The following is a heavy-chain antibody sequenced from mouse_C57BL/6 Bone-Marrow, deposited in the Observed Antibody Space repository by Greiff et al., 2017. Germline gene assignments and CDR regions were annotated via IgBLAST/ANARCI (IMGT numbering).Heavy chain of an antibody. D-gene: IGHD2-1*01. CDR1: GYTFTDYN. CDR3: ARWGYVNYGAWFAY. V-gene: IGHV1-18*01. Sequence: VHVKQSGPELVKPGASVKIPCKASGYTFTDYNMDWVKQSHGKSLEWIGDINPNNGGTIYNQKFKGKATLTVDKSSSTAYMELRSLTSEDTAVYYCARWGYVNYGAWFAYWGQGTLVTVSA. J-gene: IGHJ3*01. CDR2: INPNNGGT.